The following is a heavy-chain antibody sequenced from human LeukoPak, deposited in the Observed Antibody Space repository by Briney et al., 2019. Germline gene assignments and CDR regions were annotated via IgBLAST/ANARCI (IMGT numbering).Heavy chain of an antibody. J-gene: IGHJ4*02. CDR1: GFSFSSYW. V-gene: IGHV3-7*01. Sequence: GGSLRLSCAASGFSFSSYWMSWVRQAPGKGLEWVANIKQDGSEKYYVDSVKGRFTISRDNAKNSLYLQMNSLRAEDTAVYYCAASSGWYYFDYWGQGTLVTVSS. CDR2: IKQDGSEK. D-gene: IGHD6-19*01. CDR3: AASSGWYYFDY.